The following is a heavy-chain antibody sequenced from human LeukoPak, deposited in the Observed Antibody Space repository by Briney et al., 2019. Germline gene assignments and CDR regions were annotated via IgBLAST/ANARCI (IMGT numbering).Heavy chain of an antibody. D-gene: IGHD3-22*01. Sequence: SETLSLTCTVPGGSVSSNIYSWNWIRQPPGKGLEWIGYIYYSGSTNYNPSLKSRVTISVDTSKNQFSLKLTSLTAADTAVYYCAREYSSGYLGYWGQGTLVTVSS. CDR2: IYYSGST. CDR3: AREYSSGYLGY. V-gene: IGHV4-61*01. J-gene: IGHJ4*02. CDR1: GGSVSSNIYS.